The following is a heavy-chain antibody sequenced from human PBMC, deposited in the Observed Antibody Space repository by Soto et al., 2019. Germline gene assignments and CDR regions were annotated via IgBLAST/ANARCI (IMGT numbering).Heavy chain of an antibody. Sequence: ASVKVSCKASGYTFTSYGISWVRLAPGQGLEWVGWISAYNGNTNYAQKFQGRVTMTTDTSTSTAYMELRSLRSDDTAVYYCARGGDYYGSGSLDPWGQGTLVTVSS. D-gene: IGHD3-10*01. CDR1: GYTFTSYG. V-gene: IGHV1-18*01. CDR2: ISAYNGNT. CDR3: ARGGDYYGSGSLDP. J-gene: IGHJ5*02.